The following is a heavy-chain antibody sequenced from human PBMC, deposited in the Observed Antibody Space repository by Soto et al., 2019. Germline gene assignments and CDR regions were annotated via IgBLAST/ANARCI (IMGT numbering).Heavy chain of an antibody. Sequence: QVQLVQSGAEVKKPGSSVKVSCKASGGTFSSYAISWVRQAPGQGLEWMGGIIPFFGTANYAQKFQSRVTITADESTSTAYMELSSLRSEETAVYYCARTDVDRAMAIDFWGQGTLVAVCS. D-gene: IGHD5-18*01. V-gene: IGHV1-69*01. CDR3: ARTDVDRAMAIDF. CDR1: GGTFSSYA. CDR2: IIPFFGTA. J-gene: IGHJ4*02.